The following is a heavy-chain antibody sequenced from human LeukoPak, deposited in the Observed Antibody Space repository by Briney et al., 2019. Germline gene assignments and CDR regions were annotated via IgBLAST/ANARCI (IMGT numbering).Heavy chain of an antibody. D-gene: IGHD2-21*02. J-gene: IGHJ5*02. Sequence: SVKVSYKASGFTFIDSAVQWVRQARGQTPEWIGYIVVGSGSTVYAQKFQERVTITRDLSTYTAYMELSSLRYEDTAVYYCAADQAPTDPYMWVDPWGQGAQVIASS. V-gene: IGHV1-58*01. CDR3: AADQAPTDPYMWVDP. CDR1: GFTFIDSA. CDR2: IVVGSGST.